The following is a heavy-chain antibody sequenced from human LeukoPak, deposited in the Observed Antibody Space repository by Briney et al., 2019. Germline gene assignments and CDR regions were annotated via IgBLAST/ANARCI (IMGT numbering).Heavy chain of an antibody. V-gene: IGHV4-61*01. D-gene: IGHD3-10*01. Sequence: PSETLSLTCTVSGGSISGSSYYWSWIRQSPGKGLEWIGYIYSSGSTNYNPSLKSRVTISIDTSKNEFSLKLSSVTAADTAVYYCASGLSGSGSRLDYWGQGTLVTVSS. CDR3: ASGLSGSGSRLDY. CDR1: GGSISGSSYY. J-gene: IGHJ4*02. CDR2: IYSSGST.